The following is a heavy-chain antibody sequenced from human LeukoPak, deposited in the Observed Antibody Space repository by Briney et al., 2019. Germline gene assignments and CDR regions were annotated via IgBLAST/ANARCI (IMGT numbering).Heavy chain of an antibody. D-gene: IGHD3-3*01. CDR2: INHSGST. CDR3: ARKRITIFGVVINGFDY. V-gene: IGHV4-34*01. Sequence: SETLSLTCAVYGGSFSGYYWSWIRQPPGKGLEWIGEINHSGSTNYNPSLKSRVTISVDTSKNQFSLKLSSVTAADTAVYYCARKRITIFGVVINGFDYWGQGTPVTVSS. J-gene: IGHJ4*02. CDR1: GGSFSGYY.